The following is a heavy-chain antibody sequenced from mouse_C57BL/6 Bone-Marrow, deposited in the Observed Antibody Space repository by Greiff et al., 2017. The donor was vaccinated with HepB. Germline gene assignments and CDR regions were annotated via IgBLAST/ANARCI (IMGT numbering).Heavy chain of an antibody. CDR2: IDPENGDT. D-gene: IGHD2-1*01. CDR3: TSTLMDY. CDR1: GFNIKDDY. Sequence: VQLQQSGAELVRPGASVKLSCTASGFNIKDDYMHWVKQRPEQGLEWSGWIDPENGDTEYASKFQGKATIPADTSSNTAYLQLSSLTSEDTAVYYCTSTLMDYWGQGTSVTVSS. J-gene: IGHJ4*01. V-gene: IGHV14-4*01.